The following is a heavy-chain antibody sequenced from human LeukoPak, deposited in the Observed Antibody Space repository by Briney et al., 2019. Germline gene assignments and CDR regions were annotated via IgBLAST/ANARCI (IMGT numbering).Heavy chain of an antibody. CDR3: ARRVLRRLDSDYFDY. V-gene: IGHV4-59*08. CDR1: GGSISSYY. Sequence: SETLSLTCTVSGGSISSYYWSWIRQPPGKGREWIGYIYYSGSTNYNPSLKSRVTISVDTSKNQFSLKLSSVTAADAAVYSCARRVLRRLDSDYFDYWGQGTLVTVSS. CDR2: IYYSGST. J-gene: IGHJ4*02. D-gene: IGHD5-18*01.